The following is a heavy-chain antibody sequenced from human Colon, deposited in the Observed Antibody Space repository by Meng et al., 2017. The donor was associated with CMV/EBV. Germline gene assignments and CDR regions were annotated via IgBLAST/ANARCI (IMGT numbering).Heavy chain of an antibody. J-gene: IGHJ4*02. CDR2: VYNSVST. D-gene: IGHD1-26*01. Sequence: GSLRLSCTVSGDSMRGFYWNWIRQAPGKGLEWIGYVYNSVSTKYNPSLKSRVTISADTSKNQFSVRLTAVTAADTAVYYCARGHSGMYPLYYFDYWGQGILVTVSS. V-gene: IGHV4-59*01. CDR3: ARGHSGMYPLYYFDY. CDR1: GDSMRGFY.